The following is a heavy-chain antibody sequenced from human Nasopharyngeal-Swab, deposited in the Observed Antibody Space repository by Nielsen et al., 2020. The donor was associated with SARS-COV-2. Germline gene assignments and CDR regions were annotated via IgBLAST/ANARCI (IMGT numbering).Heavy chain of an antibody. CDR3: ARDAGWGGKYGSIWFDP. D-gene: IGHD1-26*01. J-gene: IGHJ5*02. CDR1: GFIFSDQY. V-gene: IGHV3-11*04. Sequence: GESLKISCAASGFIFSDQYMSWMRQAPGKGLEWLSYMSNDSYVIKYADSVKGRFTVSRDNAKNSLYLQMNSLTPEDTAMYYCARDAGWGGKYGSIWFDPWGQGTLVTVSS. CDR2: MSNDSYVI.